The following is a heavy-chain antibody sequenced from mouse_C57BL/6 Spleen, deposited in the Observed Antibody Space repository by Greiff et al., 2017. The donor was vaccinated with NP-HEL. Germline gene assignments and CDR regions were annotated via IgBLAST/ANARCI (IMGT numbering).Heavy chain of an antibody. Sequence: DVKLQESGPELVKPGASVKISCKASGYSFTGYYMHWVKQSHGNILDWIGYIYPYNGVSSYNQKFKGKATLTVDKSSSTAYMELRSLTSEDSAVYYCARVGDGYYGWYFDVWGTGTTVTVSS. V-gene: IGHV1-31*01. CDR2: IYPYNGVS. CDR1: GYSFTGYY. J-gene: IGHJ1*03. D-gene: IGHD2-3*01. CDR3: ARVGDGYYGWYFDV.